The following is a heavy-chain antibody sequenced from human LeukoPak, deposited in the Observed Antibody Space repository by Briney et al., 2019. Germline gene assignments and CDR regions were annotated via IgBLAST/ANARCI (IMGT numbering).Heavy chain of an antibody. CDR3: ARLTISDYYYYGMDV. J-gene: IGHJ6*02. Sequence: PSETLSLTCTVSGGSISSYYWSWIRQPPGKGLEWIGYIYYSGSTNYNPSLKSRVTISEDTSKNQFSLKLSSVTAADTAVYYCARLTISDYYYYGMDVWGQGTTVTVSS. D-gene: IGHD3-3*02. CDR2: IYYSGST. CDR1: GGSISSYY. V-gene: IGHV4-59*08.